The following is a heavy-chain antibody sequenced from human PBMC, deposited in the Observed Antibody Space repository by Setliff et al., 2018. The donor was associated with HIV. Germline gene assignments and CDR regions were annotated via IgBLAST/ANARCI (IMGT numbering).Heavy chain of an antibody. Sequence: ASVKVSCKASGYTFTDYYIHWVRQAPGQGLEWMGWINSASGGTNYAQNFQGRVTVTRDTSINTAYVELNSLKSDDTAVYYCARADSSNWYHVDYWGQGTLVTVSS. V-gene: IGHV1-2*02. CDR1: GYTFTDYY. D-gene: IGHD6-13*01. J-gene: IGHJ4*02. CDR2: INSASGGT. CDR3: ARADSSNWYHVDY.